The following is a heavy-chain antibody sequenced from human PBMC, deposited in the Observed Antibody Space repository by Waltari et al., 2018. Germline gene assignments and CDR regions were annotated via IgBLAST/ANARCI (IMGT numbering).Heavy chain of an antibody. V-gene: IGHV3-7*01. CDR1: GFTFSSYW. CDR2: IKQDGSEK. J-gene: IGHJ3*02. Sequence: EVQLVESGGGLVQPGGSLRRSCAASGFTFSSYWMNWVRQAPGKGLEWVANIKQDGSEKYYVDSVKGRFTIARDNAKNSLYLQMNSLRAEDTAVYYCARGLSSAFDIWGQGTMVTVSS. CDR3: ARGLSSAFDI.